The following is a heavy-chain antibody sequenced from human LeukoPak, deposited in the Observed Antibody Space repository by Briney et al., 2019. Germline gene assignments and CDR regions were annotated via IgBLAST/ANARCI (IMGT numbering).Heavy chain of an antibody. CDR3: SRLAKCDGNCYSFDL. J-gene: IGHJ4*02. V-gene: IGHV4-59*11. CDR1: GDSITTHP. D-gene: IGHD2-15*01. CDR2: IDSNGNT. Sequence: PSETLSLTCTVSGDSITTHPWSWVRQTSGKGLDYFGFIDSNGNTNYNPSLKTRVIISSDTSTNQISLTLNSVAAADTAVYYCSRLAKCDGNCYSFDLWGQGMPVTVSS.